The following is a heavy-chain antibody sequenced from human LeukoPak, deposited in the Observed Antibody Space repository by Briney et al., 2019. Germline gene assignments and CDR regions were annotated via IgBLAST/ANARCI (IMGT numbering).Heavy chain of an antibody. J-gene: IGHJ4*02. V-gene: IGHV3-33*01. Sequence: GGSLRLSCAASGFTFSSYGMLWVRQAPGKGLEGVAVIWYGGSNKYYADSVKGRFTISRDNSKNTLYLQMNSLRAEDTAVYYCARDPYYDSSGYPDYWGQGTLVTVSS. D-gene: IGHD3-22*01. CDR1: GFTFSSYG. CDR2: IWYGGSNK. CDR3: ARDPYYDSSGYPDY.